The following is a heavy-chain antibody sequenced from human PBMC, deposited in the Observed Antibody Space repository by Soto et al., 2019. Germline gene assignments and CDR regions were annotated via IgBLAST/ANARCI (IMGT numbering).Heavy chain of an antibody. V-gene: IGHV4-59*08. CDR3: ARGGSSPGLEA. CDR1: AGSISTYY. J-gene: IGHJ5*02. CDR2: IYKSGST. Sequence: SETLSLTCTVSAGSISTYYWSWIRQPPGKGLEWIGYIYKSGSTNYSPSLKSRVTISVDTSKNQFSLKLSSVTAADTAVYYCARGGSSPGLEAWGQGTLVTVSS. D-gene: IGHD3-16*01.